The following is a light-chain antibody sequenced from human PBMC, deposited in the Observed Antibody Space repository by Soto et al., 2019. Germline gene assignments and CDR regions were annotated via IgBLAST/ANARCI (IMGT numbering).Light chain of an antibody. CDR2: EVN. V-gene: IGLV2-14*01. CDR1: SSDVGGYDH. J-gene: IGLJ1*01. CDR3: SSYSISTAYL. Sequence: QSALTQPASVSGSPGQSITISCTGTSSDVGGYDHVSWYQLHPGKAPKLMVFEVNNRPSGVSYRFSGSKSGNTASLTISGLQAEDEADYFCSSYSISTAYLFGTGT.